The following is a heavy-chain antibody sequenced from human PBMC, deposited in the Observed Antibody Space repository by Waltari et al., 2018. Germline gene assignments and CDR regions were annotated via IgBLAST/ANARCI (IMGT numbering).Heavy chain of an antibody. Sequence: QVQLVESGGGVVQPCRSLRLSCAASGFTFSSYGMHWVRQAPGKGLEWVAVISYDGSNKYYADSVKGRFTISRDNSKNTLYLQMNSLRAEDTAVYYCAKDSGSWYYYGMDVWGQGTTVTVSS. V-gene: IGHV3-30*18. CDR2: ISYDGSNK. CDR3: AKDSGSWYYYGMDV. D-gene: IGHD6-13*01. J-gene: IGHJ6*02. CDR1: GFTFSSYG.